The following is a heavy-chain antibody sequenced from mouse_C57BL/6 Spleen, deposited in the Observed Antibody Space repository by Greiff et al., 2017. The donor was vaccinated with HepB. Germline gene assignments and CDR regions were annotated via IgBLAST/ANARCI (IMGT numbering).Heavy chain of an antibody. CDR1: GYSINSGYY. J-gene: IGHJ2*01. Sequence: EVKLEESGPGLVKPSQSLSLTCSVTGYSINSGYYWNWIRQFPGNKLEWMGYISYDGSNNYNPSLKNRISITRYTSKNQFFLKLNSVTTEDTATYYCARDGDYGSSDYWGQGTTLTVSS. CDR2: ISYDGSN. CDR3: ARDGDYGSSDY. D-gene: IGHD1-1*01. V-gene: IGHV3-6*01.